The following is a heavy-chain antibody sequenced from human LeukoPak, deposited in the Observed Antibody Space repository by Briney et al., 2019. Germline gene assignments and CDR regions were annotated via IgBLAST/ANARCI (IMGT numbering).Heavy chain of an antibody. CDR3: ARKSVAAIPPLY. D-gene: IGHD2-21*02. Sequence: PGGSLRLSCAASGFTFSSYAMSWVRQAPGKGLEWVSGITGSGASTYYADSVKGRFTISRDNSKNTLYLQMNSLRAEDTATYYCARKSVAAIPPLYWGQETLVTVSS. CDR2: ITGSGAST. V-gene: IGHV3-23*01. CDR1: GFTFSSYA. J-gene: IGHJ4*02.